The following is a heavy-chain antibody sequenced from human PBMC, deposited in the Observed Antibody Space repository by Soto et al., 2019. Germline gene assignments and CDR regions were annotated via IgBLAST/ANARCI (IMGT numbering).Heavy chain of an antibody. D-gene: IGHD3-22*01. CDR1: GGSISSGGYY. CDR3: ARGTYYYDSSGYRLPLPITLFDY. V-gene: IGHV4-31*03. Sequence: PSETLSLTCTVSGGSISSGGYYWSWIRQHPGKGLEWIGYIYYSGSTYYNPSLKSRVTISVDTSKNQFSLKLSSVTAADTAVYYCARGTYYYDSSGYRLPLPITLFDYWGQGTLVAVSS. J-gene: IGHJ4*02. CDR2: IYYSGST.